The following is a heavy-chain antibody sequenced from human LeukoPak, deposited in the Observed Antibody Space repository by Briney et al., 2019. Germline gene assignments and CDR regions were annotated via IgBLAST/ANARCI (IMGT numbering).Heavy chain of an antibody. CDR2: IIPIFGTA. D-gene: IGHD3-3*01. V-gene: IGHV1-69*13. Sequence: ASVKVSCKASGGTFSSYAICWVRQAPGQGLEWIGGIIPIFGTANYAQKFQGRVTITADESTSTAYMELSSLRSEDTAVYYCARDPLRFLEWSTPDDAFDIWGQGTMVTVSS. CDR1: GGTFSSYA. J-gene: IGHJ3*02. CDR3: ARDPLRFLEWSTPDDAFDI.